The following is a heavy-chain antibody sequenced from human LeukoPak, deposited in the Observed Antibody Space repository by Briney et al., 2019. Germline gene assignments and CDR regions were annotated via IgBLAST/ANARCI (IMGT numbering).Heavy chain of an antibody. CDR1: GFIFNNYA. Sequence: GRSLRLSCAGSGFIFNNYAMHWVRQPPGKGLEWVSGISWNSGSIDYADSVKGRFTISRDNAKNSLYLQMNSLRVEDAAFYYCAKDNRRHYTSGPNPDSLHWGQGALVTVSS. J-gene: IGHJ4*02. D-gene: IGHD6-19*01. V-gene: IGHV3-9*01. CDR3: AKDNRRHYTSGPNPDSLH. CDR2: ISWNSGSI.